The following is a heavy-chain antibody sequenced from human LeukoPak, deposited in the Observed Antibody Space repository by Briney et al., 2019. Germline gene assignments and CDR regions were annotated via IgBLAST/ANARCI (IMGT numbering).Heavy chain of an antibody. CDR3: ARDLYGDLYFDY. V-gene: IGHV3-30*01. D-gene: IGHD4-17*01. CDR1: GFTFSSYA. Sequence: GGSLRLSCAASGFTFSSYAMHWVRQAPGKGLEWVAVISYDGSNKYYADSVKGRFTISRDNSKNTLYLQMNSLRAEDTAVYYCARDLYGDLYFDYWGQGTLVTVSP. CDR2: ISYDGSNK. J-gene: IGHJ4*02.